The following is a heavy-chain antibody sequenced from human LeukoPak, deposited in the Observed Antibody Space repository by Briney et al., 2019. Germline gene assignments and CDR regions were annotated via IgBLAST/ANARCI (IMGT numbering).Heavy chain of an antibody. Sequence: SETLSLTCTVSVGSISSYYWIWLRQPPGKGLEWLGYIYYSWSTNYNPSLKSRVTISVDTSQNQFALKLSSVTAADTAVYYCARDGRYCSGGSCHYYYYMDVWGKGTTVTVSS. CDR3: ARDGRYCSGGSCHYYYYMDV. D-gene: IGHD2-15*01. CDR2: IYYSWST. CDR1: VGSISSYY. J-gene: IGHJ6*03. V-gene: IGHV4-59*01.